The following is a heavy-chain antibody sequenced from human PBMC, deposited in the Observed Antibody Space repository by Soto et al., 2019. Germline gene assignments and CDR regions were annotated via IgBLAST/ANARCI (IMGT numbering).Heavy chain of an antibody. CDR1: GFTFSSYA. D-gene: IGHD1-26*01. V-gene: IGHV3-30-3*01. CDR3: ASPLRWELLPDAFDI. J-gene: IGHJ3*02. CDR2: ISYDGSNK. Sequence: QVQLVESGGGVVQPGRSLRLSCAASGFTFSSYAMHWVRQAPGKGLEWVAVISYDGSNKYYADSVKGRFTISRDNSKNTLYLQMNSLSAEDTAVYYCASPLRWELLPDAFDIWGQGTMVTVSS.